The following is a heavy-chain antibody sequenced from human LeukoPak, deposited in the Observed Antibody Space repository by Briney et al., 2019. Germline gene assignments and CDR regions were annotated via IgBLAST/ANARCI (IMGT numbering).Heavy chain of an antibody. CDR2: IYYSGST. CDR1: GGSISSYY. CDR3: ARSVGATDDY. D-gene: IGHD1-26*01. V-gene: IGHV4-39*07. Sequence: KPSETLSLTCTVSGGSISSYYWGWIRQPPGKGLEWIGSIYYSGSTYYNPSLKSRVTISVDTSKNQFSLKLSSVTAADTAVYYCARSVGATDDYWGQGTLVTVSS. J-gene: IGHJ4*02.